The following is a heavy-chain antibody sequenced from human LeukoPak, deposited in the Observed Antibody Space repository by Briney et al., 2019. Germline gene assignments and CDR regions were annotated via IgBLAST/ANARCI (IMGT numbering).Heavy chain of an antibody. Sequence: GGSLRLSCAASGFTFSSYWMSWVRQAPGKGLEWVANIKQDGSEKYYVDSVKGRFTISRDNAKNSLYLQMNSLRAEGTAVYYCASGGDSSSSDFDYWGQGTLVTVSS. J-gene: IGHJ4*02. D-gene: IGHD6-6*01. CDR2: IKQDGSEK. CDR1: GFTFSSYW. V-gene: IGHV3-7*01. CDR3: ASGGDSSSSDFDY.